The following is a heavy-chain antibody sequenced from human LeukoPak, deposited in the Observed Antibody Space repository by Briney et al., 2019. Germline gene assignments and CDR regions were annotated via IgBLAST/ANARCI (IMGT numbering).Heavy chain of an antibody. D-gene: IGHD4-23*01. CDR1: GFTFSTYG. V-gene: IGHV3-23*01. J-gene: IGHJ4*02. Sequence: PGGSLRLSCSASGFTFSTYGMSWVRQAPGKELEWVSATSASGVSTYYADSVKGRFTISRDNSKNTLYLQMNSLRAEDTAVYYCAKRSDYGGDWNYFDYWGQGTLVTVSS. CDR3: AKRSDYGGDWNYFDY. CDR2: TSASGVST.